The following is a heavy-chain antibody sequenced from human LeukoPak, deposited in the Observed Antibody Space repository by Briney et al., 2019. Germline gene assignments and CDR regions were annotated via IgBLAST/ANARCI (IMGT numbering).Heavy chain of an antibody. J-gene: IGHJ4*02. D-gene: IGHD3-16*01. CDR1: GGSISSSSYY. Sequence: SETLSLTCTVSGGSISSSSYYWGWIRQPPGKGLEWIGSIYYSGSTYYNPSLKSRVTISVDTSKNQFSLKLSSVTAADTAAYYCRCYDYVAGYWGQGTLVTVSS. CDR3: RCYDYVAGY. CDR2: IYYSGST. V-gene: IGHV4-39*07.